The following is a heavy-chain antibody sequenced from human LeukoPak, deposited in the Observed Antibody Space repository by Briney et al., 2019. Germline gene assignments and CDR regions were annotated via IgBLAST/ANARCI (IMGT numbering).Heavy chain of an antibody. V-gene: IGHV1-18*01. Sequence: AASVKVSCKASGYTFSSYGISWGRQAPGQGLEWMGWISAYDGNTNYAQKLQGRVTMTTDTSTSTAYMELRSLRSDDTAVYYCARAVRGYSYAYLPYWGQGTLVTVSS. CDR1: GYTFSSYG. D-gene: IGHD5-18*01. CDR2: ISAYDGNT. CDR3: ARAVRGYSYAYLPY. J-gene: IGHJ4*02.